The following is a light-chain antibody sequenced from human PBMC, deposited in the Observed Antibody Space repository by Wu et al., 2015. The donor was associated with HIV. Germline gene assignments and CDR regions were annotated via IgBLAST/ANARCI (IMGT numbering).Light chain of an antibody. V-gene: IGKV1-8*01. CDR3: QQYYDYPQT. CDR2: AAS. Sequence: AIRITQSPSSLSASTGDRVTITCRASQDISTSLAWYQQRPGSAPKLLIYAASTLQGGVPSRFSGSGSGTDFTLTISCLQSEDFANYYCQQYYDYPQTFGQGTKVEIK. CDR1: QDISTS. J-gene: IGKJ1*01.